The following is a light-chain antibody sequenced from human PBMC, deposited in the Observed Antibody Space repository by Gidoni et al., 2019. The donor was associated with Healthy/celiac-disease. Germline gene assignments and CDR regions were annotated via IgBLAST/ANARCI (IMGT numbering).Light chain of an antibody. CDR2: EGS. CDR3: CSYAGRHVV. J-gene: IGLJ2*01. Sequence: QSALTQPASVSGSPGQSITISCHGTSSDVGSYNLVSWYQQHPGKAPKLMIYEGSKRPSGVSNRFSGSKSGNTASLTISGLQAEDEADYYCCSYAGRHVVFGGGTKLTVL. V-gene: IGLV2-23*01. CDR1: SSDVGSYNL.